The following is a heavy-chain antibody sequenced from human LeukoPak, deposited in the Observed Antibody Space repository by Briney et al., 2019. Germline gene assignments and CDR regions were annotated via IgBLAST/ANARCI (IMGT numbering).Heavy chain of an antibody. D-gene: IGHD3-10*01. Sequence: GESLRLSCAASGFTFSSYGMSWVRQAPGKGLEWVAFIRYNGNNQYYADSVKGRFTISRDNSKNPLYLQMNSLKGDDTAVYYCAKDSAFYYIDVWGKGTTVIISS. V-gene: IGHV3-30*02. J-gene: IGHJ6*03. CDR2: IRYNGNNQ. CDR1: GFTFSSYG. CDR3: AKDSAFYYIDV.